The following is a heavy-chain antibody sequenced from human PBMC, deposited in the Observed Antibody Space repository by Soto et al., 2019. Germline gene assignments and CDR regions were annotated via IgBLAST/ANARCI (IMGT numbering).Heavy chain of an antibody. CDR3: ARDPRLRYFDWLPHDAFDI. CDR2: IYHGGGT. Sequence: ETLSLTCTVSGGSISSSSYYWGWIRQPPGKGLEWVSVIYHGGGTYYADSVKNRFTISRDNSKNTLYLQMNSLRAEDTAVYYCARDPRLRYFDWLPHDAFDIWGQGTMVTVSS. J-gene: IGHJ3*02. CDR1: GGSISSSSYY. V-gene: IGHV3-66*01. D-gene: IGHD3-9*01.